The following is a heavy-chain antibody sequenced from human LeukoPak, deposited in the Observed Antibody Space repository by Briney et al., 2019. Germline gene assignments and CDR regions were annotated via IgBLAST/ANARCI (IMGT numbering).Heavy chain of an antibody. J-gene: IGHJ4*02. Sequence: GGSLRLSCTASGFTFGDYAMSWFRQGPGKGLEWVGFIRSKAYGGTTEYAASVKGRFTISRDDSKSIAYLQMNSLKTEDTAVYYCTRATGYSGYDVDYWGQGTLVTVSS. CDR2: IRSKAYGGTT. CDR1: GFTFGDYA. D-gene: IGHD5-12*01. CDR3: TRATGYSGYDVDY. V-gene: IGHV3-49*03.